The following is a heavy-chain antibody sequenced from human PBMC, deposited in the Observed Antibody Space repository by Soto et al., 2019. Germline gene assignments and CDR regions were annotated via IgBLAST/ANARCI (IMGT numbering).Heavy chain of an antibody. CDR3: AMVDNYVTPTPQDV. J-gene: IGHJ6*02. D-gene: IGHD3-16*01. Sequence: QVQLVQSGDEVRKPGSSVKVSCKASGYIFVNYGIAWVRQAPGQGLEWMGWISPYSGNTHYASKVQGRLTMTTDTXPCTAYMDTGGLTSDDTAGYYCAMVDNYVTPTPQDVWGQGTTVPVSS. V-gene: IGHV1-18*01. CDR1: GYIFVNYG. CDR2: ISPYSGNT.